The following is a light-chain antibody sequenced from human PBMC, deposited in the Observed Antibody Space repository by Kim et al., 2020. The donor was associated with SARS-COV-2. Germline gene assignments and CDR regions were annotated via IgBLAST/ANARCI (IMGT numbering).Light chain of an antibody. J-gene: IGKJ1*01. CDR3: QQYGDPTRT. Sequence: SPGERAPLSCRASQSVRSNYLAWYQQKPGPPPRLLIFTASTRAPGIPDRFSGSGSETYSTLTISRLGPEDFAVYSCQQYGDPTRTFVQGTKVDIK. V-gene: IGKV3-20*01. CDR1: QSVRSNY. CDR2: TAS.